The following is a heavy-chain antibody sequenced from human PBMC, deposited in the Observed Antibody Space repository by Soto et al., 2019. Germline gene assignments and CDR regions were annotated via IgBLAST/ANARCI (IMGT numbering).Heavy chain of an antibody. D-gene: IGHD6-19*01. J-gene: IGHJ6*02. V-gene: IGHV5-51*01. CDR1: GYSFTSYW. CDR3: ARPREAGKYYYGVDV. CDR2: IYPGDSDT. Sequence: PGESLKISCKGSGYSFTSYWIGWVRQMPGKGLEWMGIIYPGDSDTRYSPSFQGQVTISADKSISTAYLQWSSLKASDTAMYYCARPREAGKYYYGVDVWGQGTTVTGSS.